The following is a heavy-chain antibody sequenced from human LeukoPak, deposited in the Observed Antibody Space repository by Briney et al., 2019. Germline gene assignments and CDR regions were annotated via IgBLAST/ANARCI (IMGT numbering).Heavy chain of an antibody. CDR3: ARQDYYGSGSYRVALDI. Sequence: GESLKISCQSSGDIFTSYWIGWVRQMPGKGLEWMGIIYPGDSNIKYSPSFQGQVTISADKSISTAYLQWSSLKASDTAMYYCARQDYYGSGSYRVALDIWGQGTMVTVSS. J-gene: IGHJ3*02. D-gene: IGHD3-10*01. V-gene: IGHV5-51*01. CDR1: GDIFTSYW. CDR2: IYPGDSNI.